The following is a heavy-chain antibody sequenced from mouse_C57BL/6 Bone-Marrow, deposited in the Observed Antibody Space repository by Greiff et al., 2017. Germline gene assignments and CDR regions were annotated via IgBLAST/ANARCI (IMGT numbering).Heavy chain of an antibody. J-gene: IGHJ3*01. CDR1: GFSLSTFGMG. CDR3: ARIDDGYYTWFSY. D-gene: IGHD2-3*01. CDR2: IWWDDDK. Sequence: QVTLKVSGPGILQPSQTLSLTCYFSGFSLSTFGMGVGWIRQPSGKGLEWLAHIWWDDDKYYNPALKSRLTISKDTSKKQVFLKIAHVDTAVTATYCCARIDDGYYTWFSYWGHGTLVTVAA. V-gene: IGHV8-8*01.